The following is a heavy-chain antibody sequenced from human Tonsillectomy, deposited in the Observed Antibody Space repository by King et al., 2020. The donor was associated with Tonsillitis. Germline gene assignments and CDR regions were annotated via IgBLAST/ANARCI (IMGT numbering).Heavy chain of an antibody. V-gene: IGHV1-46*03. D-gene: IGHD3-22*01. CDR3: ARVATPIVVVPSGAFDI. Sequence: QLVQSGAEVKKPGASVKVSCKASGYTFTSYYMHSVRQAPGQGLEWMGIINPSGGSTSYAQKFQGGVTMTRDTSTSTVYMELSRLRFEDTAVYYCARVATPIVVVPSGAFDIWGQGTMVTVSS. CDR2: INPSGGST. CDR1: GYTFTSYY. J-gene: IGHJ3*02.